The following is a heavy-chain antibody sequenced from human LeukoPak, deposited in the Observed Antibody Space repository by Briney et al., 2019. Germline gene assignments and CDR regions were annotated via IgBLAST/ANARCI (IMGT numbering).Heavy chain of an antibody. J-gene: IGHJ3*02. D-gene: IGHD3-10*01. CDR2: ISYDGSNK. CDR1: GFTFSSYA. Sequence: GGSLRLSCAASGFTFSSYAMPWVRQAPGKGLEWVAVISYDGSNKCYADSVKGRFTISRDNSKNTLYLQMNSLRAEDTAVYYCARDRSSGLWFGELLIWGQGTMVTVSS. V-gene: IGHV3-30-3*01. CDR3: ARDRSSGLWFGELLI.